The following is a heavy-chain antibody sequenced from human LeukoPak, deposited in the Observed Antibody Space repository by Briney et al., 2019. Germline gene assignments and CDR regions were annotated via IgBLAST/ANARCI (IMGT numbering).Heavy chain of an antibody. V-gene: IGHV4-59*01. J-gene: IGHJ4*02. CDR2: ISHSGST. D-gene: IGHD3-22*01. CDR1: GASISSYD. CDR3: ARGSSGYYPY. Sequence: SETLSLTCSVSGASISSYDWSWIRRPPGMALEWIGCISHSGSTNYNPSLKSRVTISADTSKNQFSLKLSSVTTADTAVYFCARGSSGYYPYWGRGTLVTVSS.